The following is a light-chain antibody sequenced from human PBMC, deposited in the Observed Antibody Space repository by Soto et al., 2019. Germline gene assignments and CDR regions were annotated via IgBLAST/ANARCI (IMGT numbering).Light chain of an antibody. Sequence: EIVLTQSPGTLSLSPGERATLSCRASQSVSSSHLAWYQQKPGQAPRLLIYGASSRATGIPDRFSGSGSGTDFTLTISRLEPEDFAVYYCQQYGSSPRTFGQGTKV. V-gene: IGKV3-20*01. CDR3: QQYGSSPRT. J-gene: IGKJ1*01. CDR2: GAS. CDR1: QSVSSSH.